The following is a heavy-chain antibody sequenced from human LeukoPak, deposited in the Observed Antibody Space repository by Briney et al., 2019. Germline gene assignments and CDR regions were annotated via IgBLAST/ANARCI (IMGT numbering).Heavy chain of an antibody. Sequence: SETLSLTCTVSGGSISSSSYYWGWIRQPPGKGLEWIGSIYYSGNTYYNPSLKSRVTISVDTSKNQLSLKLSSVTAADTAVYYCARRASGGWNFDYWGQGTLVTVSS. V-gene: IGHV4-39*01. CDR1: GGSISSSSYY. CDR3: ARRASGGWNFDY. J-gene: IGHJ4*02. CDR2: IYYSGNT. D-gene: IGHD6-19*01.